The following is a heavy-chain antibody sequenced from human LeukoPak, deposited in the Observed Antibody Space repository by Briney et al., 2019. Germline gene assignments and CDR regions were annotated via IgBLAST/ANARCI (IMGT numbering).Heavy chain of an antibody. V-gene: IGHV1-18*01. CDR2: ISTYNGNT. Sequence: ASVKVSCKASGYTFSSYGINWVRQVPGQGLEWMAWISTYNGNTNYAQKLQGRVTVTTDTSTSTAYMELRSLRSDDTAVYYCARFNWELKHYYYYYMDVWGKGTTVTVSS. J-gene: IGHJ6*03. CDR1: GYTFSSYG. D-gene: IGHD4-23*01. CDR3: ARFNWELKHYYYYYMDV.